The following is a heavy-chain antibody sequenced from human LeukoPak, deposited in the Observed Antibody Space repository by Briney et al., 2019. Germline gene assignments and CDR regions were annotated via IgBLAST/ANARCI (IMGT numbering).Heavy chain of an antibody. D-gene: IGHD3-22*01. V-gene: IGHV4-38-2*02. J-gene: IGHJ2*01. CDR1: GYSISSGYY. CDR3: AKARVTMIVVVIGFDL. CDR2: IYHSGST. Sequence: SETLSLTCTVSGYSISSGYYWGWIRQPPGKGLEWIGSIYHSGSTYYNLSLKSRVTISVDTSKNQFSLKLRSVTAADTAVYYCAKARVTMIVVVIGFDLWGRGTLVTVSS.